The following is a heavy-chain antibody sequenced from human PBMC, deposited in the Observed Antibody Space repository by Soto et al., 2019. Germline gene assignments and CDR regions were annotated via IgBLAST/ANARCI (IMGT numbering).Heavy chain of an antibody. J-gene: IGHJ4*02. Sequence: PSETLSFTCTFSVGSISIGDYCWSWIRQPPGKGLEWIGYIYYSGSTYYNPSLKSRVTISVDTSKNQFSLKLSSVTAADTAVYYCASFYSNYYFDYWGQGTMVTVSS. CDR2: IYYSGST. V-gene: IGHV4-30-4*01. CDR1: VGSISIGDYC. D-gene: IGHD4-4*01. CDR3: ASFYSNYYFDY.